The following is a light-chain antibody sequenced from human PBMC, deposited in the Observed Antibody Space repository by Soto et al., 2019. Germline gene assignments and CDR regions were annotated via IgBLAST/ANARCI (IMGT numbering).Light chain of an antibody. CDR1: SSDVVFYNL. J-gene: IGLJ1*01. Sequence: QSALTQPASVSGSPGQSLTISCTGTSSDVVFYNLVSWYQHRPGKAPKFILYEVSSRPSGVSSRFSGSKSGNTASLTISGLQAEDEADYYCIAYTGSSTSYVFGSGTKVTVL. CDR3: IAYTGSSTSYV. CDR2: EVS. V-gene: IGLV2-14*02.